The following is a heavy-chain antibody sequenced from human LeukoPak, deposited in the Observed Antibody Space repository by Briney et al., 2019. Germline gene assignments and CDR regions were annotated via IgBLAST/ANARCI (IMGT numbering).Heavy chain of an antibody. Sequence: SQTLSLTCTVSGGSISSGGYYWSWLRQHPGKGLEWIGYIYYSGSTYYNPSLKSRVTISVDTSKNQFSLKLSSVTAADTAVYYRARFSQYYDSPTHYLDYWGQGILVTVSS. D-gene: IGHD2/OR15-2a*01. V-gene: IGHV4-31*03. J-gene: IGHJ4*02. CDR3: ARFSQYYDSPTHYLDY. CDR1: GGSISSGGYY. CDR2: IYYSGST.